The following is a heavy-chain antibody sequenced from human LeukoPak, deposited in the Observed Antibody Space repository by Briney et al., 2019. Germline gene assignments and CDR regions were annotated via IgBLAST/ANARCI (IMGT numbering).Heavy chain of an antibody. CDR3: ATGTSIIQRTYFDY. CDR1: GYTLTELS. J-gene: IGHJ4*02. V-gene: IGHV1-24*01. D-gene: IGHD5-24*01. Sequence: GASVKVSCKVSGYTLTELSMHWVRQAPGKGLEWMGGFDPEDGETIYAQKFQGRVTVTEDTSTDTAYMELSSLRSEDTAVYYCATGTSIIQRTYFDYWGQGTLVTVSS. CDR2: FDPEDGET.